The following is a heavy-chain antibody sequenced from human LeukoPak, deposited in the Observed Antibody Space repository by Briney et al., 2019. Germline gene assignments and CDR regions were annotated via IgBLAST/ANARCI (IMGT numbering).Heavy chain of an antibody. Sequence: TSSETLSLTCTVSGGSISSGGYYWSWIRQHPGKGLEWIGYIYYSGSTYYNPSLKSRVTISVDTSKNQFSLKLSSVTAADTAVYYCAGEVVTIFGVATRRGFDYWGQGTLVTVSS. CDR2: IYYSGST. CDR1: GGSISSGGYY. D-gene: IGHD3-3*01. V-gene: IGHV4-31*03. J-gene: IGHJ4*02. CDR3: AGEVVTIFGVATRRGFDY.